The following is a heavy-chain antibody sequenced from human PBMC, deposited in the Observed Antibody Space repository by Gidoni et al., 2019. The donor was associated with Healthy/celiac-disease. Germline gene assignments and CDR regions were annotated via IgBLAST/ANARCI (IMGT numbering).Heavy chain of an antibody. D-gene: IGHD5-18*01. J-gene: IGHJ4*02. CDR2: ISSSGSTI. CDR3: ARVSYAPPTAMDPSPPYYFDY. V-gene: IGHV3-11*01. CDR1: GFPFSDYY. Sequence: QVQLVESGGGLVKPGGSLRLSCAASGFPFSDYYMRWIRQAPGKGLEWVSYISSSGSTIYYADSVKGRFTISRDNAKNSLYLQMNSLRAEDTAVYYCARVSYAPPTAMDPSPPYYFDYWGQGTLVTVSS.